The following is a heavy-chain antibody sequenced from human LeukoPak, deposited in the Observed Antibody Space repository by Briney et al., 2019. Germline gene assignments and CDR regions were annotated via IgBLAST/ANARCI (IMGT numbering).Heavy chain of an antibody. CDR3: ARAKPKNMVRGLIMRRESRYYFDY. Sequence: GGSLRLSCEVSGFTFSNYWMTWVRQAPGKGLEWVASIKPDGNEKHYADSVKGRFTISRDNSKSTLYIQMNSLRAEDTAVYYCARAKPKNMVRGLIMRRESRYYFDYWGQGTLVTVSS. CDR1: GFTFSNYW. CDR2: IKPDGNEK. J-gene: IGHJ4*02. V-gene: IGHV3-7*03. D-gene: IGHD3-10*01.